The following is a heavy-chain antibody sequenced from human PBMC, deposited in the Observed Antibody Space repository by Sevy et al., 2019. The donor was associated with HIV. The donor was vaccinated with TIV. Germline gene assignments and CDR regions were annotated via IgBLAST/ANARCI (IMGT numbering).Heavy chain of an antibody. CDR1: GFTFSNYA. V-gene: IGHV3-64D*06. D-gene: IGHD6-19*01. CDR3: EKDLKYGSGSTLYYGMDV. J-gene: IGHJ6*02. Sequence: GGSLRLSCLASGFTFSNYAIHWVRQAPGKGLEYVSVISSNGGTTYYADSVKGRFTISSDNFKNSLYLQMSSLRAEDTAVYYCEKDLKYGSGSTLYYGMDVWGQWTTVTVSS. CDR2: ISSNGGTT.